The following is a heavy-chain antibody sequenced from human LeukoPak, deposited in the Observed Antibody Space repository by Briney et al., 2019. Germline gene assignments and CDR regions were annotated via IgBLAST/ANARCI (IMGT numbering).Heavy chain of an antibody. CDR3: ARDNYDILTGYPLYYFDY. V-gene: IGHV4-31*03. CDR2: IYYSGST. Sequence: PSQTLSLTCTVSGVSISSGGYYWSWIRQHPGKGLEWIGYIYYSGSTYYNPSLKSRVTTSVDTSKNQFSLKLSSVTAADTAVYYCARDNYDILTGYPLYYFDYWGQGTLVTVSS. J-gene: IGHJ4*02. CDR1: GVSISSGGYY. D-gene: IGHD3-9*01.